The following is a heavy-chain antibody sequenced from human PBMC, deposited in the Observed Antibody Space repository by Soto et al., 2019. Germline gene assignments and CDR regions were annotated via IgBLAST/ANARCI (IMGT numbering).Heavy chain of an antibody. CDR3: VRRHVSATGIDWFDP. Sequence: ASLKVSWKASGYTFTSYGIHWVRQAPGQRLEWMGWINAANGDTKYSPKFQGRVTITRDTSASTAYMELSSLRSEDTAVYYCVRRHVSATGIDWFDPWSQGTLVTVSS. CDR1: GYTFTSYG. D-gene: IGHD6-13*01. CDR2: INAANGDT. J-gene: IGHJ5*02. V-gene: IGHV1-3*01.